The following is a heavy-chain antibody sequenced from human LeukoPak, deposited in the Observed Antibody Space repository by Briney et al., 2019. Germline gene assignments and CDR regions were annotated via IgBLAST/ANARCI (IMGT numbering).Heavy chain of an antibody. Sequence: GGSLRLSCAASGFTFSTYSMNWVRQGPGGGLEWVSYISSTSYTIYYADSVKGRFTISRDHAKNSLFLQMNSLRDEDTAVYYCAMWAAVAGTGFDYWGQGTLVTVSS. CDR2: ISSTSYTI. CDR3: AMWAAVAGTGFDY. V-gene: IGHV3-48*02. J-gene: IGHJ4*02. D-gene: IGHD6-19*01. CDR1: GFTFSTYS.